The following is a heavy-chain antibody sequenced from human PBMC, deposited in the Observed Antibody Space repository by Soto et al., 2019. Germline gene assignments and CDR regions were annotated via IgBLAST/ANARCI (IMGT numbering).Heavy chain of an antibody. V-gene: IGHV4-61*01. J-gene: IGHJ5*02. Sequence: SATLSLTCTVSGGSVSSGSYYWSWIRQPPGKGLEWIGYIYYSGSTNYNPSLKSRVTISVDTSKNQFSLKLSSVTAADTAVYYCARDLPPGITMVRGVGGGFDPWGQGTLVTVSS. CDR3: ARDLPPGITMVRGVGGGFDP. CDR2: IYYSGST. CDR1: GGSVSSGSYY. D-gene: IGHD3-10*01.